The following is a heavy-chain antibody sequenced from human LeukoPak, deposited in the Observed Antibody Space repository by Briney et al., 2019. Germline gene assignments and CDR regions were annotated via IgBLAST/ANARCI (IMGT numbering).Heavy chain of an antibody. D-gene: IGHD5-12*01. J-gene: IGHJ4*02. CDR3: ARGLPDY. CDR2: ISYDGSNK. Sequence: GSLRLSCAASGFTFSSYAMHWVRQAPGKGLEWVAVISYDGSNKYYADSVKGRFTISRDNSKNTLYLQMNSLRAEDTAVYYCARGLPDYWGQGTLVTVS. CDR1: GFTFSSYA. V-gene: IGHV3-30-3*01.